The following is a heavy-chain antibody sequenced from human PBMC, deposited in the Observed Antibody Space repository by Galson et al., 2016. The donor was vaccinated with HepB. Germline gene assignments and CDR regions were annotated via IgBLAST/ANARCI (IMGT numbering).Heavy chain of an antibody. CDR2: IGPGDSDI. Sequence: SGAEVKKPGESLKISCKGSKYSFTNDWIGWVRQTPGKGLEWMGIIGPGDSDIRYRPSFQGQVIISVDKSISTAYLQWRSLKASDTAMYYCVRLLEVTVFGIFIKKGPENDWGQGTLVTVSS. CDR1: KYSFTNDW. CDR3: VRLLEVTVFGIFIKKGPEND. D-gene: IGHD3-3*01. J-gene: IGHJ4*02. V-gene: IGHV5-51*01.